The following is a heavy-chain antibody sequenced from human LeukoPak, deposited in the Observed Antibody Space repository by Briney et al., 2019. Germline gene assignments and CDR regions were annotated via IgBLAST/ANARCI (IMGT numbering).Heavy chain of an antibody. Sequence: PSETLSLTCTVSGGSLSSYYWSWLRQPPGKGLEWIGYIYYSGNTNYNPSLKSRVTISVDTSKNQFSLKLSSVTAADTAMYYCARHIGYCSTTTCQPGFHPWGQGTLVTVSS. CDR2: IYYSGNT. J-gene: IGHJ5*02. CDR3: ARHIGYCSTTTCQPGFHP. D-gene: IGHD2-2*01. V-gene: IGHV4-59*08. CDR1: GGSLSSYY.